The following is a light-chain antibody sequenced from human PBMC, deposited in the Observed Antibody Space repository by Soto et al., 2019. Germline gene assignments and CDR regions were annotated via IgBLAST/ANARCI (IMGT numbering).Light chain of an antibody. CDR1: SFNIGANYD. CDR2: ANS. J-gene: IGLJ1*01. V-gene: IGLV1-40*01. Sequence: QSVLTQPPSVSGAPGQGVTISCPGSSFNIGANYDVHWYQHLPGTGPKLLIYANSFRPSGVPDRVSASKSGSSASLAITGLQAEDEAEYYCQAYDARLSAYVFGTGTKLTVL. CDR3: QAYDARLSAYV.